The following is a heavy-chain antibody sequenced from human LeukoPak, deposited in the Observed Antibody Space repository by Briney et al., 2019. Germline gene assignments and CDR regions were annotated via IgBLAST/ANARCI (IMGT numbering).Heavy chain of an antibody. D-gene: IGHD3-10*01. Sequence: SETLSLTCTVSGGSISSTNYFWGWIRQPPGKRLEWIGIVYYSGSTYYNPSLKSRITISIDTSKNQFSLKLSSVTAADTAVYYCARLVRFGELISMSYFDYWGQGTLVTVSS. CDR3: ARLVRFGELISMSYFDY. CDR2: VYYSGST. J-gene: IGHJ4*02. V-gene: IGHV4-39*01. CDR1: GGSISSTNYF.